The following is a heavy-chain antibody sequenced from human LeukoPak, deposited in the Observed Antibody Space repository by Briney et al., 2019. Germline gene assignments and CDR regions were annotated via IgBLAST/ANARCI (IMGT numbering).Heavy chain of an antibody. D-gene: IGHD3-10*01. CDR1: GFTFSSYS. V-gene: IGHV3-48*02. CDR2: ISSSSSTI. CDR3: ARVPPLEGSGSYLGDPFDY. J-gene: IGHJ4*02. Sequence: GGSLRLSCAASGFTFSSYSMIWVRRAPGKGLEGVSYISSSSSTIYYADSVKGRFTISRDKAQNSLYLQMNSLRDEDTAVYYCARVPPLEGSGSYLGDPFDYWGQGTLVTVSS.